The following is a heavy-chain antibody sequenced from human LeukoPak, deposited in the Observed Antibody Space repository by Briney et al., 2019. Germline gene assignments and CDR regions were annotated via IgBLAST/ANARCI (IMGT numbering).Heavy chain of an antibody. CDR3: ARLSGTYSRGGDH. V-gene: IGHV3-11*01. CDR2: ISGSGYAI. CDR1: GFTFSDFH. D-gene: IGHD1-26*01. J-gene: IGHJ4*02. Sequence: PGGSLRLSCTASGFTFSDFHMSWIRQAPGKGLEWVSHISGSGYAIHHPGSVKGRFTISGDNAKNSLYLQMNSLRVEDSAVYYCARLSGTYSRGGDHWGQGTLVTVSS.